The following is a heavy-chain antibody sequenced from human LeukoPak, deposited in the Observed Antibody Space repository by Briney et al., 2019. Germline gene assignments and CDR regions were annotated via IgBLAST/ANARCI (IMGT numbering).Heavy chain of an antibody. V-gene: IGHV4-4*07. D-gene: IGHD3-10*01. CDR1: GGSISNYY. Sequence: SETLSLTCTVSGGSISNYYWSWIRQPAGQGLEWIGRVYTSGSTNYNPSLKSRITMSVDTSKNQFSLKLSSVTAADTAVYYCARANDGSGSFDYWGQGTLVTVSS. CDR3: ARANDGSGSFDY. J-gene: IGHJ4*02. CDR2: VYTSGST.